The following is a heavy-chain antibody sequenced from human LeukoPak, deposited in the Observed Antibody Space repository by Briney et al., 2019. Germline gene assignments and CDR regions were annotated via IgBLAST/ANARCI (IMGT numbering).Heavy chain of an antibody. D-gene: IGHD3-10*01. CDR1: GFTFSDHY. J-gene: IGHJ4*02. CDR2: IRNKVNSYTT. Sequence: GGSLRLSCAASGFTFSDHYMDWVRQAPGKGLDWVGRIRNKVNSYTTEYAASVKGRFTISRDDSKNSLYLQMNSLKSEDTAVYYCARVGSLGYYGSGSAYWGQGTLVTVSS. V-gene: IGHV3-72*01. CDR3: ARVGSLGYYGSGSAY.